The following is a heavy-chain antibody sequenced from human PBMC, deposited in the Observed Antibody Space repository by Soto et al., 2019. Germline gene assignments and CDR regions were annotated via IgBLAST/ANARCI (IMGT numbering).Heavy chain of an antibody. CDR3: ARGLWFGELSY. CDR1: GGSISSYY. V-gene: IGHV4-59*08. Sequence: SETLSLTCTVSGGSISSYYWSWIRQPPGKGLEWIGYIYYSGSTNYNPSLKSRVTISVDTSKNQFSLKLSSVTAADTAVYYCARGLWFGELSYWGQGTLVTVSS. D-gene: IGHD3-10*01. J-gene: IGHJ4*02. CDR2: IYYSGST.